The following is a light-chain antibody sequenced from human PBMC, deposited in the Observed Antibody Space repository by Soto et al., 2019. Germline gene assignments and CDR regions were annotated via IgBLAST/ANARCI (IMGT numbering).Light chain of an antibody. CDR3: QAWDSSTVV. CDR1: KLGDKY. CDR2: QDT. J-gene: IGLJ2*01. Sequence: SYELTQPPSVSVAPGQTASITCSGDKLGDKYVCWYQQKPGQSPVLVIYQDTKRPSGIPERFSGSNSGNTATLTFSGTQAMDEADYYCQAWDSSTVVFGGGTKLTVL. V-gene: IGLV3-1*01.